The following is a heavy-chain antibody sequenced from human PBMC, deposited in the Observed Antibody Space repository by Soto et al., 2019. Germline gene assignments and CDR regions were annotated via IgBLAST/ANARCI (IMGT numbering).Heavy chain of an antibody. D-gene: IGHD5-18*01. V-gene: IGHV3-30-3*01. Sequence: GGSLRLSCAAFGFTFSSYAMHWVRQAPGKGLEWVAVISYDGSNKYYADSVKGRFTISRDNSKNTLYLQMNSLRAEDTAVYYCARDPSPGYSYGYYFDYWGQGTLVTVSS. CDR3: ARDPSPGYSYGYYFDY. J-gene: IGHJ4*02. CDR1: GFTFSSYA. CDR2: ISYDGSNK.